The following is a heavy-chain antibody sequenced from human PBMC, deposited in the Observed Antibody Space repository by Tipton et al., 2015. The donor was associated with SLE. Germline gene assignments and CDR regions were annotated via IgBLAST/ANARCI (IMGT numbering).Heavy chain of an antibody. Sequence: SLRLSCTASGFTFSSYWMSWVRQMPGKGLEWMGVVYTGDSDTRYSPSFEGQVTISAEKSTNTAYLQWSSLKASDTAMYYCARHRQGDFDYWGQGTLVTVSS. D-gene: IGHD3-16*01. CDR3: ARHRQGDFDY. J-gene: IGHJ4*02. V-gene: IGHV5-51*01. CDR2: VYTGDSDT. CDR1: GFTFSSYW.